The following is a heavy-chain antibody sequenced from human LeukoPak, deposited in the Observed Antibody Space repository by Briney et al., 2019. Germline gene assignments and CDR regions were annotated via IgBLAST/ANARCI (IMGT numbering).Heavy chain of an antibody. CDR2: IRADAVTT. CDR3: VKDDGWVQYAN. V-gene: IGHV3-23*01. Sequence: GGSLRLSCATSGFIFSHHGMNWVRQAPGKGLEWVSGIRADAVTTYYADSVKGRFIISRDNSKNTVYLQMNSLSAEDAAVYCCVKDDGWVQYANWGQGTLVTVS. D-gene: IGHD5-24*01. J-gene: IGHJ4*02. CDR1: GFIFSHHG.